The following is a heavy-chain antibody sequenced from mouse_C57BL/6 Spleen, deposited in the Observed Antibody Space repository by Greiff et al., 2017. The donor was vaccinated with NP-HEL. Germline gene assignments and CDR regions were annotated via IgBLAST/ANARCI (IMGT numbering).Heavy chain of an antibody. J-gene: IGHJ3*01. CDR3: ASLHITTVVATPFAY. D-gene: IGHD1-1*01. CDR2: INPNYGTT. CDR1: GYSFTDYN. Sequence: VQLQQSGPELVKPGASVKISCKASGYSFTDYNMNWVKQSNGKSLEWIGVINPNYGTTSYNQKFKGKATLTVDQSSSTAYMQLNSLTSEDSAVYYCASLHITTVVATPFAYWRQGTLLTLSA. V-gene: IGHV1-39*01.